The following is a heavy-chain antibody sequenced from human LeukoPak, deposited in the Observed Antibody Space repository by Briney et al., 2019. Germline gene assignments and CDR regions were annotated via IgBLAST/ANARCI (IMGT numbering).Heavy chain of an antibody. CDR3: AKGGYSGHEFDF. Sequence: GGSLRLSCVASGFTFISYAMNWVRQAPGKGLEWVSGISGSDASTHYADSVKGRFTISRDNSKNTVYLQMNSLTVEDTAVYYCAKGGYSGHEFDFWGQGALVTVSS. J-gene: IGHJ5*01. D-gene: IGHD5-12*01. CDR2: ISGSDAST. CDR1: GFTFISYA. V-gene: IGHV3-23*01.